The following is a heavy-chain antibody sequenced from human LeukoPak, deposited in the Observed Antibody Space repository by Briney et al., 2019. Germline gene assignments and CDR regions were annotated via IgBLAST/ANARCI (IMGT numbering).Heavy chain of an antibody. J-gene: IGHJ1*01. V-gene: IGHV3-33*01. CDR3: ARVDYYDSSGYYEEYFQH. CDR1: GFTFSSYG. Sequence: GRSLRLSCAASGFTFSSYGMHWVRQAPGKGLEWVAVIWYDGSNKYYADSVKGRFTISRDNSKNTLYLQMNSLRAEDTAVYYCARVDYYDSSGYYEEYFQHWGQGTMVTVSS. D-gene: IGHD3-22*01. CDR2: IWYDGSNK.